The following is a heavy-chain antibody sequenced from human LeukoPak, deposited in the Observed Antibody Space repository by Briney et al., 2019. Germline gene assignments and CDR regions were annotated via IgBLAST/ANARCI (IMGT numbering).Heavy chain of an antibody. D-gene: IGHD3-22*01. J-gene: IGHJ3*02. CDR2: IYSGGST. V-gene: IGHV3-66*01. CDR1: GFTVSSNY. Sequence: GGSLRLSCAASGFTVSSNYMSWVRQAPGKGLEWVSVIYSGGSTYYADSVKGRFTISRDNSKNTLYLQMNSLRAEDTAVYYCARGPSIVVGAFDIWGQGTMVTVSS. CDR3: ARGPSIVVGAFDI.